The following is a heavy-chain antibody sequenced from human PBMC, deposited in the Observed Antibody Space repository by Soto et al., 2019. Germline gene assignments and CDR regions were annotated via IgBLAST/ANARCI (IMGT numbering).Heavy chain of an antibody. CDR3: VRRLVSATGIDWFDP. CDR2: INAANGDT. CDR1: GYTFTSYG. J-gene: IGHJ5*02. Sequence: ASVKVSCKASGYTFTSYGIHWVRQAPGQRLEWMGWINAANGDTKYSPKFQGRVTITRDTSASTAYMELSSLRSEDTAVYYCVRRLVSATGIDWFDPSGQGTLVTVFS. D-gene: IGHD6-13*01. V-gene: IGHV1-3*01.